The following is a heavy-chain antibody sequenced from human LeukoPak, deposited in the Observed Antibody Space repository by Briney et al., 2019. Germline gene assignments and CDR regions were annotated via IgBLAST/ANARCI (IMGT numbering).Heavy chain of an antibody. V-gene: IGHV1-2*02. J-gene: IGHJ4*02. Sequence: ASVKVSCKASGYTFTGHYIHWVRQAPGQGLEWMGWINPNGGDTKYAQNFQDRVTMTRDTSISTVYMELRRLRADGTAVYWYARDTSMVCFEYWGQGTPVTVSS. CDR3: ARDTSMVCFEY. CDR2: INPNGGDT. D-gene: IGHD3-10*01. CDR1: GYTFTGHY.